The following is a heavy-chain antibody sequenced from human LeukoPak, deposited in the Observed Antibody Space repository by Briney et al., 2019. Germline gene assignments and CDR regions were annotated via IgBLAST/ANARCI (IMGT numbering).Heavy chain of an antibody. Sequence: PGGSLRLSCAASGFTVSSNYMSWVRQAPGKGLEWVSTISSSVVYTYYADSVKGRFTISRDNADNLLYLQMNSLRAEDTAVYYCARAVYGSSWYDSWGQGTPVTVSS. J-gene: IGHJ5*01. CDR1: GFTVSSNY. D-gene: IGHD6-13*01. CDR2: ISSSVVYT. CDR3: ARAVYGSSWYDS. V-gene: IGHV3-21*01.